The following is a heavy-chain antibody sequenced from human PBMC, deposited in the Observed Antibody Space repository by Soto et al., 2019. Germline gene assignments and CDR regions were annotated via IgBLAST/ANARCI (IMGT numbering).Heavy chain of an antibody. CDR3: ARGQGGAWDYYYYGMDV. J-gene: IGHJ6*02. Sequence: QVHLVQSGAEVKKPGSSVKVSCKASGGTFSSYAISWVRQAPGQGLEWMGGIIPIFGTANYAQKFQGRVTITADESTSTAYMELSSLRSEDTAVYYCARGQGGAWDYYYYGMDVWGQGTTVTVSS. D-gene: IGHD1-26*01. V-gene: IGHV1-69*12. CDR2: IIPIFGTA. CDR1: GGTFSSYA.